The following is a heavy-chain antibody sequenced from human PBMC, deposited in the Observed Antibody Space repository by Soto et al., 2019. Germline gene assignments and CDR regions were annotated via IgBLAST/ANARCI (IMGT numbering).Heavy chain of an antibody. CDR1: GFTFRSYS. CDR3: AKAPSYYFDDSGYCHAPYLDN. V-gene: IGHV3-23*01. D-gene: IGHD3-22*01. J-gene: IGHJ4*02. CDR2: ISGGAETK. Sequence: PGGSLRLSCAASGFTFRSYSMNWVRQAPGKGLEWVAGISGGAETKYYADSVKGRFTISRDNSRDNSKNTLFLQMNSLTAEDTAVYYCAKAPSYYFDDSGYCHAPYLDNWGQGTLVTVSS.